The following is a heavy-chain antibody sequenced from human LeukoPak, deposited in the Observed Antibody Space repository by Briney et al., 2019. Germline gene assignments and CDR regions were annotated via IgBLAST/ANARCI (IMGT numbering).Heavy chain of an antibody. CDR2: VSWNSGSV. Sequence: PGRSLRLSCAASGFTFDDYAMHWVRQAPGKGLEWVSGVSWNSGSVGYADSVKGRFSISRDNDKNSLHLQMNSLRAEDTAMYYCVKDVGAVAGPGDYFEYWGQGTLVTVSS. CDR3: VKDVGAVAGPGDYFEY. D-gene: IGHD6-19*01. J-gene: IGHJ4*02. V-gene: IGHV3-9*01. CDR1: GFTFDDYA.